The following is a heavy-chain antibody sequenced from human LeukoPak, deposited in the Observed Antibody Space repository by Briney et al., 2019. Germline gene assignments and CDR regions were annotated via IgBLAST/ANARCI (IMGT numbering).Heavy chain of an antibody. D-gene: IGHD3-16*02. J-gene: IGHJ4*02. CDR1: GFTVSSNY. Sequence: PGGSLRLSCAASGFTVSSNYMSWVRQGPGKGLEWVSVIYSGGSTYYADSVKGRFTISRDNSKNTLYLQMNSLRAEDTAVFYCASYGGYPPYFDYWGQGTLVTVSS. CDR2: IYSGGST. CDR3: ASYGGYPPYFDY. V-gene: IGHV3-53*01.